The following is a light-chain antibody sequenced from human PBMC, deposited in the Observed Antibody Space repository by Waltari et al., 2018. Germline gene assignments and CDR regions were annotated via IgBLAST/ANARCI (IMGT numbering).Light chain of an antibody. J-gene: IGKJ2*01. V-gene: IGKV3D-15*01. CDR2: GAS. CDR1: QSVSSN. Sequence: EIVMMQSPATLSVSPGERATLSCRASQSVSSNLAWYQQKPGQAPRLLIYGASTRATGIPARFSGSGSGTEFTLTISSLQSEDFAVYYCQQYNNWPWGTFGQGTKLGIK. CDR3: QQYNNWPWGT.